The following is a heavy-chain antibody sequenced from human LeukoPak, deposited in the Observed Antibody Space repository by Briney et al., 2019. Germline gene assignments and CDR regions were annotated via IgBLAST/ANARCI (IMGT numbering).Heavy chain of an antibody. V-gene: IGHV3-74*01. CDR3: ARRAIAEGFDY. J-gene: IGHJ4*02. D-gene: IGHD6-13*01. CDR1: GFTFSSYW. Sequence: GGSLRLSCAASGFTFSSYWMHWVRQAPGKGPVWVSRINSDGSSTNYADAVKGRFTISRDNAKNSLFLQMNSLRVEDTAVYYCARRAIAEGFDYWGQGTLVTVSS. CDR2: INSDGSST.